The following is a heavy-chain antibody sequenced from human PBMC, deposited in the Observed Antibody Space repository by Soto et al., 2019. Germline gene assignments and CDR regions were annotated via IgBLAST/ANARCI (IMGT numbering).Heavy chain of an antibody. CDR1: GFTFSSYA. CDR2: ISSSSSTI. D-gene: IGHD5-12*01. J-gene: IGHJ4*02. V-gene: IGHV3-48*01. CDR3: ARNSGYDLAFDY. Sequence: PGGSLRLSCAASGFTFSSYAMSWVRQAPGKGLEWVSDISSSSSTIYYADSVKGRSTISRDNAKNSLYLQMNSLRAEDTAVYYCARNSGYDLAFDYWGQGTLVTVSS.